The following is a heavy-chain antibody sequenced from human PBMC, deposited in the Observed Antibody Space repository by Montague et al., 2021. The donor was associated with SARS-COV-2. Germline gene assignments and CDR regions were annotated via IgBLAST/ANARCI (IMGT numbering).Heavy chain of an antibody. V-gene: IGHV2-70*01. CDR1: GFSLSTSGMC. CDR2: IDWDDDK. Sequence: PALVKPTQTLTLTRTFSGFSLSTSGMCVSWIRQPPGKALEWLTLIDWDDDKYYSTSLKTRLTISKDTSKNQVVLTMTNTDPVDTATYYCARSYGTTVVTRAFDYWGQGTLVTVSS. J-gene: IGHJ4*02. D-gene: IGHD4-23*01. CDR3: ARSYGTTVVTRAFDY.